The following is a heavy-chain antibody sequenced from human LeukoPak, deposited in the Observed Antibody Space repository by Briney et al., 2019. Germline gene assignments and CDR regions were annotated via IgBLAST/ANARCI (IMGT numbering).Heavy chain of an antibody. V-gene: IGHV1-24*01. CDR2: FDREYGET. CDR1: GYTLTEIS. Sequence: ASVKVSCKVSGYTLTEISLHWVRQAPGKGLEWMGGFDREYGETMYAQKFQGRVTMTEDTSTDTAFMELSSLRSEDTAVYYCATVGYSYGAFDYWGQGTLVIVSS. D-gene: IGHD5-18*01. CDR3: ATVGYSYGAFDY. J-gene: IGHJ4*02.